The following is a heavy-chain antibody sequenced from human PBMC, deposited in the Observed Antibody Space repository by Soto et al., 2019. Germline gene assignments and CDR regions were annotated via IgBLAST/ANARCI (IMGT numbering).Heavy chain of an antibody. CDR1: GYSISSGYY. CDR3: ARGGSITTFIASVFDP. CDR2: IYHSGST. Sequence: SETLSLTCAVSGYSISSGYYWGWIRQPPGKGLEWIGSIYHSGSTYYNPSLKSRVTISVDPSKNQFSLKLSSVTAADTAVYYCARGGSITTFIASVFDPWGQGTLVTVSS. J-gene: IGHJ5*02. V-gene: IGHV4-38-2*01. D-gene: IGHD3-3*01.